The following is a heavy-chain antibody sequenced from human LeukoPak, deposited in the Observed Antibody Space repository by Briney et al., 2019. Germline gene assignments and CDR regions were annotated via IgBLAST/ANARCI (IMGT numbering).Heavy chain of an antibody. V-gene: IGHV1-18*01. D-gene: IGHD1-26*01. CDR1: GYTFTSYG. CDR2: ISAYNGNT. J-gene: IGHJ5*02. Sequence: ASVKVSCKASGYTFTSYGISWVRQAPGQGLEWMGWISAYNGNTNYAQKLQGRVTMTTDTSTSTACMELRSLRSDDTAVYYCARDAPTWELLRSVWFDPWGQGTLVTVSS. CDR3: ARDAPTWELLRSVWFDP.